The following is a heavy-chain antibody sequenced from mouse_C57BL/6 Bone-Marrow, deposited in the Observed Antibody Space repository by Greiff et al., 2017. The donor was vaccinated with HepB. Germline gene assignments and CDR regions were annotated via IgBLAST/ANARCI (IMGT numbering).Heavy chain of an antibody. V-gene: IGHV5-17*01. Sequence: VQLKESGEGLVKPGGSLKLSCAASGFTFSDYGMHWVRQAPEKGLEWVAYISSGSSTIYYADTVKGRFTISRDNAKNTLFLQMTSLRSEDTAMYYCARGGGVDFDYWGQGTTLTVSS. CDR1: GFTFSDYG. CDR3: ARGGGVDFDY. J-gene: IGHJ2*01. CDR2: ISSGSSTI.